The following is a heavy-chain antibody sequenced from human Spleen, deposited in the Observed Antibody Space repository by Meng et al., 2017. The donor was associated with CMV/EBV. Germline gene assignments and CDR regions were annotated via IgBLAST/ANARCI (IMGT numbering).Heavy chain of an antibody. Sequence: SETLSLTCTVSGGSISSYYWSWIRQPPGKGLEWIGYIYYSGSTNYNPSLKSRVTISVDTSKNQFSLKLSSVTAADTAVYYCARHSYDFWSGYYRGNWFDPWGQGTLVTVSS. CDR3: ARHSYDFWSGYYRGNWFDP. V-gene: IGHV4-59*08. J-gene: IGHJ5*02. CDR1: GGSISSYY. D-gene: IGHD3-3*01. CDR2: IYYSGST.